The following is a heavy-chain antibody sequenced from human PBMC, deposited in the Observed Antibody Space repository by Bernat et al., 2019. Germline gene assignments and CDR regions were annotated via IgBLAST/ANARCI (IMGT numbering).Heavy chain of an antibody. J-gene: IGHJ4*02. CDR1: DFIFTSPY. CDR3: TKYNWNAYFDY. V-gene: IGHV3-7*03. Sequence: DVQLAESGGGLVQPGGSLRLSCAASDFIFTSPYMGWVRQAPGKGLEWVAHMKQDGTEITYVDSVKGRFTISRDNAQNSLYLQMNSLRVEDTAIYYCTKYNWNAYFDYWGRGTLVTVSS. CDR2: MKQDGTEI. D-gene: IGHD1-20*01.